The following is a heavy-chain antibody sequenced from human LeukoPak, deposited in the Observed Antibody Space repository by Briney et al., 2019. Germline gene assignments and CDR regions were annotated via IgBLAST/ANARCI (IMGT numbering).Heavy chain of an antibody. CDR1: GFTFSGYP. D-gene: IGHD6-19*01. CDR3: AAGWYYFDY. J-gene: IGHJ4*02. CDR2: ISYDGSNK. Sequence: GGSLRLSCAASGFTFSGYPIHWVRQAPGKGLEWVAVISYDGSNKYYADSVKGRFTISRDNSKNTLYLQMNSLRAENTAVYYCAAGWYYFDYWGQGTLVTVSS. V-gene: IGHV3-30-3*01.